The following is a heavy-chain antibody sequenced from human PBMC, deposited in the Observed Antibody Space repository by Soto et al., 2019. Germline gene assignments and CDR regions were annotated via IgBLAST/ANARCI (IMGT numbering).Heavy chain of an antibody. V-gene: IGHV1-3*01. D-gene: IGHD4-17*01. J-gene: IGHJ6*02. Sequence: ASVKVSRKASGYTFTSYAMHWVRQAPGQRLEWMGWINAGNGNTKYSQKFQGRVTITRDTSASTAYMELSSLRSEDTAVYYCAGELRRVRFYYYGMDVWGQGTTVTVSS. CDR3: AGELRRVRFYYYGMDV. CDR1: GYTFTSYA. CDR2: INAGNGNT.